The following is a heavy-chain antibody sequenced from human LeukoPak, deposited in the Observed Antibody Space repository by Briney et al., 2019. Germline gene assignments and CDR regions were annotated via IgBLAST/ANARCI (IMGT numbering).Heavy chain of an antibody. Sequence: GGSLRLSCAASGFTFSSSAMSWVRQAPGKGLEWLSAISNNGGYTYYADSVQGRFTISRDNSKSTLCLQMNSLRAEDTAVYYCAKQLGYCSDGSCYFPYWGQGTLVTVSS. CDR1: GFTFSSSA. CDR3: AKQLGYCSDGSCYFPY. J-gene: IGHJ4*02. D-gene: IGHD2-15*01. CDR2: ISNNGGYT. V-gene: IGHV3-23*01.